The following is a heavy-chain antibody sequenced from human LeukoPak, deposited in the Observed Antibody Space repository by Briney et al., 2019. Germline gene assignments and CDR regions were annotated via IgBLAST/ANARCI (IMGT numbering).Heavy chain of an antibody. CDR2: INHSGST. CDR3: ARDRGSGYYYEGAFDI. J-gene: IGHJ3*02. V-gene: IGHV4-34*01. D-gene: IGHD3-22*01. Sequence: SETLSLTCAVYGGSSSGYYWSWIRQPPGKGLEWIGEINHSGSTNYNPSLKSRVTISVDTSKNQFSLKLSSVTAADTAVYYCARDRGSGYYYEGAFDIWGQGTMVTVSS. CDR1: GGSSSGYY.